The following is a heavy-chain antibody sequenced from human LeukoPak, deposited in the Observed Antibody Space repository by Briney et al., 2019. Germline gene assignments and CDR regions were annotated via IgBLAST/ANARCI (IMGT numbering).Heavy chain of an antibody. Sequence: GGSLRLSCSASGLTFTTYAMFWVRQAPGKGLEYVSAISPDGGVTYYADSVKSRFTISRDNSKDTLYLQMSSLRAEDTAVYYCVTRPPAGRYFDYWGQGTKVTVSS. CDR1: GLTFTTYA. CDR3: VTRPPAGRYFDY. V-gene: IGHV3-64D*08. D-gene: IGHD2-2*01. J-gene: IGHJ4*02. CDR2: ISPDGGVT.